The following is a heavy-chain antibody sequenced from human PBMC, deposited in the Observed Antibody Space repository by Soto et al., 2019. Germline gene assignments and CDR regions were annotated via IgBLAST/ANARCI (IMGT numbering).Heavy chain of an antibody. Sequence: SETLSLTCTVSGGSISSGNYYWSWIRQPPGKGLEWIGFISYSGSTYYSTSLKSRVTISVDTSKSQFSLNLSFVTAADTAVYYCATMGTPATGLYFCDYCGQGSRVTVSS. CDR3: ATMGTPATGLYFCDY. CDR2: ISYSGST. CDR1: GGSISSGNYY. V-gene: IGHV4-30-4*01. D-gene: IGHD2-15*01. J-gene: IGHJ4*02.